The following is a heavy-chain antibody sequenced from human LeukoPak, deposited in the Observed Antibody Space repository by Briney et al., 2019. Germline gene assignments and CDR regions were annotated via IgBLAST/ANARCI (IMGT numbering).Heavy chain of an antibody. Sequence: GGSLRLSCAAFGFTFSSYEMNWVRQAPGKGLEWVGRIKSKTDGGTTDYAAPVRGRFTISRDDSKNTLYLRMNSLTTEDRGVYYCTTDWGLLWFGESLPAYWGQGTQVTVSS. D-gene: IGHD3-10*01. CDR1: GFTFSSYE. J-gene: IGHJ4*02. CDR2: IKSKTDGGTT. CDR3: TTDWGLLWFGESLPAY. V-gene: IGHV3-15*01.